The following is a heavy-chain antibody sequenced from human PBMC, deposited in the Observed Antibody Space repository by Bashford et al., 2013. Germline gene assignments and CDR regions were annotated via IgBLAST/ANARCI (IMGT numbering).Heavy chain of an antibody. CDR2: IYYSGST. CDR3: ARSLISPAYWFDA. CDR1: GGSISNTSYY. V-gene: IGHV4-39*01. Sequence: SETLSLTCTVSGGSISNTSYYWGWIRQPPGKGLNWIGNIYYSGSTYYNPSLKSRVAISADTSKNEFSLTLSSVTAADTAVYYCARSLISPAYWFDAWGQGILVTVSS. J-gene: IGHJ5*02.